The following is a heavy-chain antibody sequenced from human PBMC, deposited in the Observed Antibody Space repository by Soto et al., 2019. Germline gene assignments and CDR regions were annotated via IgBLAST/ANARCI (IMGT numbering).Heavy chain of an antibody. CDR1: GFTFSSYG. Sequence: QVQLVESGGGVVQPGRSLRLSCAASGFTFSSYGMHWVRQAPGKGLEWVAVIWYDGSNKYYADSVKGRFTISRDNSKNTLYLQMNGLRAEDTAVYYCARAGSASNGYYYGMDVWGQGTTVTVSS. J-gene: IGHJ6*02. D-gene: IGHD4-4*01. V-gene: IGHV3-33*01. CDR3: ARAGSASNGYYYGMDV. CDR2: IWYDGSNK.